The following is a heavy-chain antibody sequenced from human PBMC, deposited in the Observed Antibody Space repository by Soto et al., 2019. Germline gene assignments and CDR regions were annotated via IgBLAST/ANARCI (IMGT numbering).Heavy chain of an antibody. D-gene: IGHD2-8*01. CDR1: GGTFSSYA. CDR3: ARELGYCTNGVCPDNWFDP. J-gene: IGHJ5*02. Sequence: GASVKVSCKASGGTFSSYAISWVRQAPGQGLEWMGGIIPIFGTANYAQKFQGRVTITADESTSTAYMELSSLRSEDTAVYYCARELGYCTNGVCPDNWFDPWGQGTLVTVSS. V-gene: IGHV1-69*13. CDR2: IIPIFGTA.